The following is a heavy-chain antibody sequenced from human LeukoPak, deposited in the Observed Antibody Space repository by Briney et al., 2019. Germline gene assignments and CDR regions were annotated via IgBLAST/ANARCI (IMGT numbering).Heavy chain of an antibody. Sequence: GKSLRLSCAASGFTFSGYPIHWVRQAPGKGLEWVAVISYDGSNKYYADSVEGRFTISRDNSKNTLYLQMNSLRAEDTAVYYCARDSPRTGPWGQGILVTVSS. CDR1: GFTFSGYP. D-gene: IGHD1-1*01. CDR2: ISYDGSNK. V-gene: IGHV3-30-3*01. J-gene: IGHJ5*02. CDR3: ARDSPRTGP.